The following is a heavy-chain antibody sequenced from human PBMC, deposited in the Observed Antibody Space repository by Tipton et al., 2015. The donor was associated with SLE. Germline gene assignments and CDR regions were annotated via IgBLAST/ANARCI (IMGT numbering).Heavy chain of an antibody. CDR3: VREADGFDV. Sequence: SLRLSCAASGFTFSRSIMNLVRQAPGKGLEWVAVVSSSTSYIHYADSVKGRFTISRDNPNNRLYLQMNSLRGDDTALYYCVREADGFDVWGQGTMVTVS. CDR1: GFTFSRSI. V-gene: IGHV3-30*03. J-gene: IGHJ3*01. CDR2: VSSSTSYI.